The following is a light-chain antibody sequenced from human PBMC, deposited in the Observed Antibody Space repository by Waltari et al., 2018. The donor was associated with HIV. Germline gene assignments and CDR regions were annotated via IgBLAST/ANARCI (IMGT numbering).Light chain of an antibody. J-gene: IGLJ2*01. Sequence: SSELTQPPSVSVSPGQTASITCPGDNSGDRYACWYQQKPGQSPVLVIYQDSKRPSGIPEQFSGSNSGNTATLTISGTQAMDEADYYCQAWDSSTVVFGGGTKLTVL. CDR1: NSGDRY. CDR2: QDS. CDR3: QAWDSSTVV. V-gene: IGLV3-1*01.